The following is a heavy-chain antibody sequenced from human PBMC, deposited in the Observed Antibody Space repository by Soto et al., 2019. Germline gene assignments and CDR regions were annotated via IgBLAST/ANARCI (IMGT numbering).Heavy chain of an antibody. CDR3: ARARHTAYFDY. CDR1: GFTVSSNY. D-gene: IGHD4-17*01. J-gene: IGHJ4*02. V-gene: IGHV3-66*01. CDR2: IYSGGST. Sequence: EVQLVESGGGLVRPGGSLRLSCAASGFTVSSNYMSWVRQAPGKGLEWVSVIYSGGSTYYADSVKGRFTISRDNSKNTLYLQMNSLRAEDTAVYYCARARHTAYFDYWGQGTLVTVSS.